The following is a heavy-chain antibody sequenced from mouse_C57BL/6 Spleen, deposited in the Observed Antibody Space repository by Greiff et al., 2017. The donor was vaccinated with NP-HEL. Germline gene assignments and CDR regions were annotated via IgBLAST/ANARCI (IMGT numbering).Heavy chain of an antibody. J-gene: IGHJ4*01. D-gene: IGHD2-3*01. CDR2: IYPGNSDT. CDR3: TGVYDGTRCAMDY. Sequence: EVQLQQSGTVLARPGASVKMSCKTSGYTFTSYWMHWVKQRPGQGLEWIGAIYPGNSDTSYNQKFKGKAKLTAVTSASTAYMELSSLTNADSAVYYCTGVYDGTRCAMDYWGQGTSVTVSS. V-gene: IGHV1-5*01. CDR1: GYTFTSYW.